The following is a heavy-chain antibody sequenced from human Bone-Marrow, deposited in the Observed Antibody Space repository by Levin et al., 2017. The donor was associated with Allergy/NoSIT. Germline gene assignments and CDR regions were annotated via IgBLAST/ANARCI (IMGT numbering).Heavy chain of an antibody. V-gene: IGHV3-21*06. CDR3: AISLSSSWPRNFDY. CDR2: ISGSSGYI. J-gene: IGHJ4*02. D-gene: IGHD6-13*01. Sequence: GGSLRLSCAGSGFIFSDYSMNWVRQAPGKGLEWVSSISGSSGYIYYSDSVKGRFTISRDNAMNSLYLQMNSLKAADTAVYYCAISLSSSWPRNFDYWGQGTLVSVSS. CDR1: GFIFSDYS.